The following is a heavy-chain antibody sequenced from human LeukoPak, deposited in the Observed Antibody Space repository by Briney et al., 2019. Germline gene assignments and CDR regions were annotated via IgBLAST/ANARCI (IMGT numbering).Heavy chain of an antibody. Sequence: GGSLRLSCAASGFTFSNYGMSWVRQAPGKGLEWVLVIRGSGGGTYYADSVKGRFTISRDNSKNTVYLQMNSLRAEDTAVYYCVKARMPHCGTDCLESWGQGTLVTVSP. V-gene: IGHV3-23*01. J-gene: IGHJ4*02. CDR3: VKARMPHCGTDCLES. CDR1: GFTFSNYG. D-gene: IGHD2-21*02. CDR2: IRGSGGGT.